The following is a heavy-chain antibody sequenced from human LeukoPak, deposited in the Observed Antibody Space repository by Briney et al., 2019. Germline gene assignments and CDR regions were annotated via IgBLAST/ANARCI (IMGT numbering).Heavy chain of an antibody. CDR1: GFTFNNYG. Sequence: GSLRLSCGASGFTFNNYGMDWVRQGSGKGLEWGGVISYDGRNKHYPDSVKGRFTISRDISTDTLWLQMDSLRTEDTAVYYCAKGPLRGTAAAIDYWGQGTLVTVSS. CDR3: AKGPLRGTAAAIDY. CDR2: ISYDGRNK. J-gene: IGHJ4*02. D-gene: IGHD2-2*01. V-gene: IGHV3-30*18.